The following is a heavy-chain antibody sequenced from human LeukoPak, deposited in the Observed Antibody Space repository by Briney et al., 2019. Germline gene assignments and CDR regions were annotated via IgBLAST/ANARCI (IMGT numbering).Heavy chain of an antibody. Sequence: ASVKFSSKASGYTFPSDDINWVRPATGQGLGWMGWLNPNSGNTGYAQKFQGRVTMTRNTSISTAYMKLSSLRSEDTAVYYGARAQISYSGYDFGYWGQGTLVTVSS. CDR2: LNPNSGNT. CDR1: GYTFPSDD. V-gene: IGHV1-8*01. CDR3: ARAQISYSGYDFGY. J-gene: IGHJ4*02. D-gene: IGHD5-12*01.